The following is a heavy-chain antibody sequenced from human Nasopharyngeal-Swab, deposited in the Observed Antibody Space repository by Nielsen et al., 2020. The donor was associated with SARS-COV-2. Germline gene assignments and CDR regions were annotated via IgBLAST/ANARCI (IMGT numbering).Heavy chain of an antibody. J-gene: IGHJ4*02. CDR3: AKFKLLWGWNYVPYFDY. Sequence: GGSLRLSCAASGFTSDDYAIHWVRQAPGKGLEWVSGISWNSGSIGYADSVKGRFTISRDNAKNSLYLQMNSLRAEDTAVYYCAKFKLLWGWNYVPYFDYWGQGTLVTVSS. V-gene: IGHV3-9*02. CDR1: GFTSDDYA. CDR2: ISWNSGSI. D-gene: IGHD1-7*01.